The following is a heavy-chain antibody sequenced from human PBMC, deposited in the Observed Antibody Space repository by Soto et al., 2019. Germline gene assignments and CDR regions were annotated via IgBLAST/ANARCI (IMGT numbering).Heavy chain of an antibody. CDR2: IYHSGST. CDR1: GGSVSSGGYS. D-gene: IGHD3-22*01. V-gene: IGHV4-30-2*01. Sequence: TLSLTCAVSGGSVSSGGYSWSWIRQPPGKGLEWIGYIYHSGSTYYNPSLKSRVTISVDRSKNQCSRKLSSVTAADTAVYYCARARSYYEASYYFDYWGQGTLVTVSS. CDR3: ARARSYYEASYYFDY. J-gene: IGHJ4*02.